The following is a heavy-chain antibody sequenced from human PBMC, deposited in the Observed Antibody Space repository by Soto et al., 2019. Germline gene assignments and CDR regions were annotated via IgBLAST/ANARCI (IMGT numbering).Heavy chain of an antibody. CDR1: GGSTSGYY. J-gene: IGHJ4*02. CDR2: IYTSGST. D-gene: IGHD1-26*01. CDR3: ARSGGSFNFDY. Sequence: SETLSLTCTVSGGSTSGYYWSRIRQPAGKGLEWIGRIYTSGSTNYNPSLKSRVTMSVDTSKSQFSLKLSSVTAADTAVYYCARSGGSFNFDYWGQGTLVTVSS. V-gene: IGHV4-4*07.